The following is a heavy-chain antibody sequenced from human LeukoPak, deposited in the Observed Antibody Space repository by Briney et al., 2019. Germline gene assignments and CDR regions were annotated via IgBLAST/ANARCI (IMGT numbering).Heavy chain of an antibody. CDR1: GFTFDDYG. V-gene: IGHV3-20*04. CDR2: ITNWNGGST. Sequence: GGSLRLSCEASGFTFDDYGMSWVRQSTGKGLEWVSAITNWNGGSTGYADSVRGRFTVSRDNAKNSLYMQMNSLRAEDTALYYCARCSRSSTDCYSAFDIWGQGTMVTVSS. CDR3: ARCSRSSTDCYSAFDI. D-gene: IGHD2-2*02. J-gene: IGHJ3*02.